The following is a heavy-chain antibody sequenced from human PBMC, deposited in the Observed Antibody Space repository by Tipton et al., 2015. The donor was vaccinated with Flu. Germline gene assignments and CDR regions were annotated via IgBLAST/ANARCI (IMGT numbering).Heavy chain of an antibody. V-gene: IGHV3-13*01. J-gene: IGHJ5*01. D-gene: IGHD1-1*01. CDR1: GFTLSNYD. CDR2: IGITGET. CDR3: VRGRCIGDDCNDGLDS. Sequence: SLRLSCAASGFTLSNYDMHWVRQGAGKGLEWVSVIGITGETFYSGSVKGRFTISREGAKKSLYLQMNGLRAGDTAVYYCVRGRCIGDDCNDGLDSWGQGTLVTVSS.